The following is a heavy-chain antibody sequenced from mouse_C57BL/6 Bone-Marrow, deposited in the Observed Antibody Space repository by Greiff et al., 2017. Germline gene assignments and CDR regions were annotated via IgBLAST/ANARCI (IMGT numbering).Heavy chain of an antibody. Sequence: EVKLLESGPGLAKPSQTLSLTCSVTGYSITREYWNWIRKFPGNKLEYMGYISYSGSTYYNPSLKSRISITRDTSKNQSSLQLNSVTTEDTATYYCARGYFGVWGTGTTVTVSS. CDR1: GYSITREY. CDR2: ISYSGST. CDR3: ARGYFGV. V-gene: IGHV3-8*01. J-gene: IGHJ1*03.